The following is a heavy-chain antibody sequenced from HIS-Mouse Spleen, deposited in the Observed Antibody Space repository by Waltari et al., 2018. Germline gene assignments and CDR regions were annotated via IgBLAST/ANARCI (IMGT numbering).Heavy chain of an antibody. CDR3: ARDRIAVAATGWFDP. V-gene: IGHV3-74*01. CDR2: SNREGSRT. D-gene: IGHD6-19*01. J-gene: IGHJ5*02. CDR1: GFTFSSYW. Sequence: EVQLVESGGGLVQPGGSLRLSCAASGFTFSSYWMHWVRQAPGKGLVWVSRSNREGSRTRYADYGKGRFTISKDNSKNTLYLQMNSLRAEDTAVYYCARDRIAVAATGWFDPWGQGTLVTVSS.